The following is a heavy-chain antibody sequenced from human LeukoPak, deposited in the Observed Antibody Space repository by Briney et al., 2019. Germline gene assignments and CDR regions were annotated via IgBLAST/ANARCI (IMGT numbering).Heavy chain of an antibody. CDR1: GGSISSYY. D-gene: IGHD1-26*01. Sequence: SETLSLTCTVSGGSISSYYWSWIRQPPGKGLEWIAYIYYIGSTDYNPSLKSRVTISVDTSKNQFSLKLSSVTAADTAVYYCARGAVRGGTSGSYAGLFDPWGQGTLVTVSS. CDR3: ARGAVRGGTSGSYAGLFDP. CDR2: IYYIGST. J-gene: IGHJ5*02. V-gene: IGHV4-59*08.